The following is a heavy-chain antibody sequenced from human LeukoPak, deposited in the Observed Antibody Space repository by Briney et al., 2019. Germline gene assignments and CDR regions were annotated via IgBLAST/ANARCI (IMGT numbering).Heavy chain of an antibody. CDR3: ARVYVDIVVVPAATTWRAFDI. Sequence: GSSVKVSCKASGGTFSSYAISWVRQAPGQGLEWMGGIIPIFGTANYAQKFQGRVTITADESTSTAYMELSSLRSEDTAVYYCARVYVDIVVVPAATTWRAFDIWGQGTMVTVSS. J-gene: IGHJ3*02. CDR1: GGTFSSYA. CDR2: IIPIFGTA. D-gene: IGHD2-2*03. V-gene: IGHV1-69*01.